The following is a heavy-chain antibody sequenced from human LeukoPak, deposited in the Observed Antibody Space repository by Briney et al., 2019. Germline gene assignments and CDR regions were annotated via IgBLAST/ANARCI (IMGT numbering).Heavy chain of an antibody. CDR1: GGSISSGGYY. V-gene: IGHV4-31*03. CDR3: ARSEYQLPHYYYYYGMDV. CDR2: IYYSGST. Sequence: SQTLSLTCTVSGGSISSGGYYWSWIRQHPGKGLEWIGCIYYSGSTYYNPSLKSRVTISVDTSKNQFSLKLSSVTAADTAVYYCARSEYQLPHYYYYYGMDVWGQGTTVTVSS. J-gene: IGHJ6*02. D-gene: IGHD2-2*01.